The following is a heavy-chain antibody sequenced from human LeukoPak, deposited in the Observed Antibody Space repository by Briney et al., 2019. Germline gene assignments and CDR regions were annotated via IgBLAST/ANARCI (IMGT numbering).Heavy chain of an antibody. V-gene: IGHV3-21*01. CDR1: GFTFSSYS. J-gene: IGHJ4*02. D-gene: IGHD6-13*01. CDR2: ISSSSSYI. CDR3: ARIIAAGIIDY. Sequence: GGSLRLSCAASGFTFSSYSMNWVRQAPGKGLEWVSSISSSSSYIYYADSVKGRFTISRDNAKNSLYLQMNSLRTEDTAVYYCARIIAAGIIDYWGQGTLVTVSS.